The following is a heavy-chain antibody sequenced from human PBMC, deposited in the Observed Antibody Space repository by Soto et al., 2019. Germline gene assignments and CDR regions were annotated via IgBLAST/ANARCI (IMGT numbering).Heavy chain of an antibody. CDR3: ARAGDYGSFYFFDY. D-gene: IGHD3-10*01. CDR2: ITPFNGNT. Sequence: ASVKVSCKASGYTFASYGVTWVRQAPGQGLEWMGWITPFNGNTHYAQKLQGRVTMTTDTSTSTAYMELWSLRSDDTAVYYCARAGDYGSFYFFDYWGQGTLVTVSS. V-gene: IGHV1-18*01. CDR1: GYTFASYG. J-gene: IGHJ4*02.